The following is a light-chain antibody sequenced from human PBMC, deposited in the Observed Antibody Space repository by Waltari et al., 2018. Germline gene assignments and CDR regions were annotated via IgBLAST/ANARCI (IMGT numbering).Light chain of an antibody. CDR1: QSVSSSY. Sequence: EAVLTQSPGTLSLSPGERVTLSCRASQSVSSSYLAWYQQKPGQAPRLLIYATSTRATGIPDRFSGSGSGTDFTLTSSRLEPEDFAVYYCQQFGNSVVTFGGGAKVEIK. CDR2: ATS. V-gene: IGKV3-20*01. J-gene: IGKJ4*01. CDR3: QQFGNSVVT.